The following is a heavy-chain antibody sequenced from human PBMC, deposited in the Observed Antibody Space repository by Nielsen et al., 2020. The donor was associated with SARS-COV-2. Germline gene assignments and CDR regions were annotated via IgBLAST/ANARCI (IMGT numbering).Heavy chain of an antibody. J-gene: IGHJ4*02. Sequence: GESLTLSCAASGFTFSSSAMNWVRQANGQWLEWVSGITSSGANTYYADSVKGRFTISRDNSKNTLYLQMNSLRAEDTALYYCAKFLWFGELSDIYFDYWGQGTLVTVSS. V-gene: IGHV3-23*01. CDR3: AKFLWFGELSDIYFDY. D-gene: IGHD3-10*01. CDR2: ITSSGANT. CDR1: GFTFSSSA.